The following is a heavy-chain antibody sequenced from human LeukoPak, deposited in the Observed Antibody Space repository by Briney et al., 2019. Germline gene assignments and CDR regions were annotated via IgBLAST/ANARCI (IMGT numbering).Heavy chain of an antibody. D-gene: IGHD3-3*01. V-gene: IGHV4-39*01. J-gene: IGHJ4*02. CDR2: IYYGGYA. Sequence: SETLSLTCTVSGGSISSNNYYWGWIRQPPGKGLEWIGSIYYGGYAYYNPSLKSRVTISVDTSKNQFSLKLSSVTAADTAIYYCQSRFLEWLLDYWGQGTLVTVSS. CDR1: GGSISSNNYY. CDR3: QSRFLEWLLDY.